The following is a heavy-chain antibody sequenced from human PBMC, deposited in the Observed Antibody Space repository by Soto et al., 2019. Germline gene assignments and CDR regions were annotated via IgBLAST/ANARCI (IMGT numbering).Heavy chain of an antibody. CDR3: ARSWTGDIVVVPAGFDY. CDR2: IYPGDSDT. CDR1: GYSFTSYW. V-gene: IGHV5-51*01. J-gene: IGHJ4*02. D-gene: IGHD2-2*01. Sequence: GESLKISCNGSGYSFTSYWIGWVRQMPGKGLEWMGIIYPGDSDTRYSPSFQGQVTISADKSFSTAYLQWSSLKASDTAMYYCARSWTGDIVVVPAGFDYWGQGTLVTVSS.